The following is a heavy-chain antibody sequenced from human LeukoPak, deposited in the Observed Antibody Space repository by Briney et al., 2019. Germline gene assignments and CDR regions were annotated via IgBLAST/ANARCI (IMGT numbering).Heavy chain of an antibody. V-gene: IGHV4-59*01. CDR2: IFYSGST. D-gene: IGHD5-24*01. CDR3: ARGVEMATILVGL. J-gene: IGHJ4*02. Sequence: SETLSLTCTVFGGSISSYYWSWIRQPPGKGLEWIGHIFYSGSTNYNPSLKSRVTISVDTSKNQFSLKLSSVTAADTAVYYCARGVEMATILVGLWGQGTLVTVSS. CDR1: GGSISSYY.